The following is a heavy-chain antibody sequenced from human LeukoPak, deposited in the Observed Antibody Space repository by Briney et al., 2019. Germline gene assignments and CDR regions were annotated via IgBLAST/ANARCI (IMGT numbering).Heavy chain of an antibody. CDR2: INPNSGGT. J-gene: IGHJ4*02. CDR1: GYTFTGYY. Sequence: ASVKVSCKASGYTFTGYYMHWVRQAPGQGLEWMGWINPNSGGTNYAQKFQGRVTMTRDTSISTAYMELSRLRSDDTAVYYCARDLLGYCSSTSCQDTAMVWGAAVYYFDYWGQGTLVTVSS. V-gene: IGHV1-2*02. CDR3: ARDLLGYCSSTSCQDTAMVWGAAVYYFDY. D-gene: IGHD2-2*01.